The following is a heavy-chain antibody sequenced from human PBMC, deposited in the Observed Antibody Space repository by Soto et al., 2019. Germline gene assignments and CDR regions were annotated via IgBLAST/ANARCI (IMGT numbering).Heavy chain of an antibody. CDR3: AKCGPRCYYSV. CDR2: INQDGSAK. D-gene: IGHD3-10*01. CDR1: EFIFNTHW. V-gene: IGHV3-7*03. Sequence: PVGSVRLSCVSSEFIFNTHWMSCVRHAPGKWLEWVASINQDGSAKKYGKSVEGRFTISRDNDKNSLYLQMNNLSADDTAVYYCAKCGPRCYYSVWGEGATVNVSS. J-gene: IGHJ6*01.